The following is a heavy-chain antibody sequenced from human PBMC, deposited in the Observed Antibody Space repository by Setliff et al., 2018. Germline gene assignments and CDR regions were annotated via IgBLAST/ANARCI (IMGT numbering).Heavy chain of an antibody. V-gene: IGHV4-31*03. J-gene: IGHJ4*02. D-gene: IGHD5-12*01. CDR3: ARAPPPWLQSLGGDY. CDR2: IYYSGST. Sequence: SETLSLTCTVSGGSISSGGYYWSWIRQHPGKGLEWIGYIYYSGSTYYNPSLESRVTISADTSKNQFSLTLTSVTAADTAVYYCARAPPPWLQSLGGDYWGQGTLVTVSS. CDR1: GGSISSGGYY.